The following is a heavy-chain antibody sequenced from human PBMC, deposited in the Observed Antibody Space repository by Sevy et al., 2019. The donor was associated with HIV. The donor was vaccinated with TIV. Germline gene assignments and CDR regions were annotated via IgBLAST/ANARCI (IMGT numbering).Heavy chain of an antibody. CDR3: ATGPPDGSYDDFDY. Sequence: GGSLRLSCAASGFTFIRYTMNWVRQAPGKGLEWVSSISGSSNYIYYAESLKGRFIVSRDNAKNTLFLQMNSLRADDTAVYYCATGPPDGSYDDFDYWGQGTLVTVSS. V-gene: IGHV3-21*06. CDR1: GFTFIRYT. D-gene: IGHD1-26*01. J-gene: IGHJ4*02. CDR2: ISGSSNYI.